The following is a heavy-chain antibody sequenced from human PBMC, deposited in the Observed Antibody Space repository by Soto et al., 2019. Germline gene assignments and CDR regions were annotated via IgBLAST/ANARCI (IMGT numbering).Heavy chain of an antibody. Sequence: QLQLQESGPGLVKPSETLSLTCTVSGGSISSSSYYWGWIRQPPGKGLEWIGSIYYSGSTYYNPSLKSRVTISVDTSKNQFSLKLSSVTAADTAVYYCARRASYGVRGVLPNWFDPWGQGTLVTVSS. CDR3: ARRASYGVRGVLPNWFDP. CDR1: GGSISSSSYY. V-gene: IGHV4-39*01. D-gene: IGHD3-10*01. CDR2: IYYSGST. J-gene: IGHJ5*02.